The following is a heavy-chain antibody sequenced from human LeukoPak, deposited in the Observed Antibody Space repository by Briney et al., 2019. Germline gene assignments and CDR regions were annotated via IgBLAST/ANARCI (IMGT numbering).Heavy chain of an antibody. CDR1: GYSFTSYW. V-gene: IGHV5-51*01. D-gene: IGHD2-2*03. CDR2: IYPGDSDT. J-gene: IGHJ3*02. CDR3: ARHHGSSPKAFDI. Sequence: GESLKISCKCSGYSFTSYWIGWVRQMPGKGLEWMGIIYPGDSDTRYSPSFQGQVTISADKSITTAYLQWSSLKASDTAMYYCARHHGSSPKAFDIWGQGTMVTVSS.